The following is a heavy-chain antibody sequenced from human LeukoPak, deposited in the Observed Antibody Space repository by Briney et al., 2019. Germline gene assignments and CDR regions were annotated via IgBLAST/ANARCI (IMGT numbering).Heavy chain of an antibody. Sequence: SQTLSLTCAISGDSVSSNSAAWNWIRQSPSRGLEWLGKTYYRSKWYTDYAPSVKSRITINPDTSKNQFSLQLNSVTPEDTAVYYCAREYCTTTNCYGDYWGQGTLVTVSS. CDR1: GDSVSSNSAA. J-gene: IGHJ4*02. CDR3: AREYCTTTNCYGDY. D-gene: IGHD2-2*01. CDR2: TYYRSKWYT. V-gene: IGHV6-1*01.